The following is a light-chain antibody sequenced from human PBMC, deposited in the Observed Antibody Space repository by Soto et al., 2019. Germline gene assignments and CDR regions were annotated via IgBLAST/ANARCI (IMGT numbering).Light chain of an antibody. V-gene: IGKV1-39*01. J-gene: IGKJ5*01. CDR3: QQSYSVPIT. Sequence: DIQMTQSPSSLSASVGDRVTITCRASESISSHLNWYQQKSGRAPQLLIHAASTLQTGVPSRFSGSGSGTDFTLTIGSLQPEDFATYYCQQSYSVPITFGQGTRLESK. CDR1: ESISSH. CDR2: AAS.